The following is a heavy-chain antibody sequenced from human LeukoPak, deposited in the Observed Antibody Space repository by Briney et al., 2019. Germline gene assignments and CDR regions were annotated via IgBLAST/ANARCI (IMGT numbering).Heavy chain of an antibody. Sequence: GGSLRLSCAASGFTFSSYGMHWVRQAPGKGLEWVSSISSSSSYIYYADSVKGRFTISRDNAKNSLYLQMNSLRAEDTAVYYCARNKKGDRYTYGHDYWGQGTLVTVSS. J-gene: IGHJ4*02. D-gene: IGHD5-18*01. CDR1: GFTFSSYG. CDR2: ISSSSSYI. V-gene: IGHV3-21*01. CDR3: ARNKKGDRYTYGHDY.